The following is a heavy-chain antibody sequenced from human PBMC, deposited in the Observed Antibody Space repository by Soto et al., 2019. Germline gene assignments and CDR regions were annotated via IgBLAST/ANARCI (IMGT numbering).Heavy chain of an antibody. Sequence: GGSLRLSCAASGFTFSSYGMHWVRQAPGKGLEWVAVIWYDGSNKYYADSVKGRFTISRDNSKNTLYLQMNSLRAEDTAVYYCARDAPAVPRYYYYGMDVWGQGTTVTVSS. CDR1: GFTFSSYG. CDR3: ARDAPAVPRYYYYGMDV. CDR2: IWYDGSNK. J-gene: IGHJ6*02. V-gene: IGHV3-33*01.